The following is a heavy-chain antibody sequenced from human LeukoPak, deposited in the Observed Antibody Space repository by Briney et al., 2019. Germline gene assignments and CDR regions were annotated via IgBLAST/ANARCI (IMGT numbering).Heavy chain of an antibody. Sequence: ASVKVSCKASGGTFSSYAISWVRQAPGQGLEWMGGIIPIFGTANYAQKFQGRVTITADESTSTAYMELSSLRSEDTAVYYCARDRGSKITMVRGTPDYWGQGTLVTVSS. D-gene: IGHD3-10*01. CDR1: GGTFSSYA. CDR3: ARDRGSKITMVRGTPDY. CDR2: IIPIFGTA. V-gene: IGHV1-69*13. J-gene: IGHJ4*02.